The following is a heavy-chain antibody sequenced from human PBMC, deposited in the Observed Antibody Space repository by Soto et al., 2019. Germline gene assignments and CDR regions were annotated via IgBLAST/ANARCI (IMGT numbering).Heavy chain of an antibody. D-gene: IGHD3-22*01. J-gene: IGHJ6*02. CDR3: ARGYYYDSSGYLHYYYYGMDV. CDR2: ISSSSSTI. CDR1: GFTFSSYS. Sequence: GGSLRLSCAASGFTFSSYSMNWVRQAPGKGLEWVSYISSSSSTIYYADSVKGRFTISRDNAKNSLYLQMNSLRDEDTAVYYCARGYYYDSSGYLHYYYYGMDVWGQGTTVTVSS. V-gene: IGHV3-48*02.